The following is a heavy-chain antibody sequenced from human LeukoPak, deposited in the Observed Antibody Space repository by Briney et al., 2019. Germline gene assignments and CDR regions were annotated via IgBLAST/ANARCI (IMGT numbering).Heavy chain of an antibody. J-gene: IGHJ5*02. CDR2: IYRSGST. Sequence: SQTLSLTCTVSGGSVINGAYARSWIRQPPGKGLECIGYIYRSGSTFYNPSLKSRVTISVDRSKNHFSLRLNSVTAADTAMYYCARGGDTYGTNWFDPWGQGTLVTVSS. V-gene: IGHV4-30-2*01. CDR1: GGSVINGAYA. CDR3: ARGGDTYGTNWFDP. D-gene: IGHD5-18*01.